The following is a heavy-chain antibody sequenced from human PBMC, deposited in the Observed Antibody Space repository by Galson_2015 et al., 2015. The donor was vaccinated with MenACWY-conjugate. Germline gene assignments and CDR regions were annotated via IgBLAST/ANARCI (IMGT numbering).Heavy chain of an antibody. CDR3: ARERWVRGVFFDQ. CDR2: IKQDGSEK. D-gene: IGHD2-8*01. CDR1: GFTFSTFW. V-gene: IGHV3-7*01. Sequence: SLRLSCAASGFTFSTFWMSWVRQAPGKGLEWVASIKQDGSEKYHVDSVKGRFTISRDNAKNSLFLQMKSLRAEDTAVYYCARERWVRGVFFDQWGQGTLVTVSS. J-gene: IGHJ4*02.